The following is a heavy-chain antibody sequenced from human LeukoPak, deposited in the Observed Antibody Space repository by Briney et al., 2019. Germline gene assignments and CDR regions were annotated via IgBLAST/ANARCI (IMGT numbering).Heavy chain of an antibody. J-gene: IGHJ6*03. CDR1: GGSISSYY. CDR3: ARVCSNGYYDFWSGYSNLSYYYMDV. V-gene: IGHV4-39*07. Sequence: SETLSLTCTVSGGSISSYYWSWIRQPPGKGLEWIGSIYYSGSTYYNPSLKSRVTISVDTSKNQFSLKLSSVIAADTAVYYCARVCSNGYYDFWSGYSNLSYYYMDVWGKGTTVTVSS. CDR2: IYYSGST. D-gene: IGHD3-3*01.